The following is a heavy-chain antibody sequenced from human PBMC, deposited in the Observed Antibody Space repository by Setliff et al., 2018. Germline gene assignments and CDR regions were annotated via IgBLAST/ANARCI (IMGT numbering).Heavy chain of an antibody. Sequence: SETLSLTCTVSGGSINSGGYYWSWIRQHPGKGLEWIGYIYYSGSTYYNPSLKCRVTISVDTSKNQFSLKLSSVTAADTAVYYCARDRLLVGARYAMDVWGKGTTVTVSS. CDR3: ARDRLLVGARYAMDV. CDR1: GGSINSGGYY. CDR2: IYYSGST. J-gene: IGHJ6*03. V-gene: IGHV4-31*03. D-gene: IGHD1-26*01.